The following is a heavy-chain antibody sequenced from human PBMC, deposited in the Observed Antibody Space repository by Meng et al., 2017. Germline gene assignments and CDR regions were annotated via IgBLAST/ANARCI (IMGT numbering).Heavy chain of an antibody. CDR2: ISSSSSYI. CDR3: AREDYGDSRPFDY. J-gene: IGHJ4*02. V-gene: IGHV3-21*01. CDR1: GFTFRSYS. D-gene: IGHD4-17*01. Sequence: EGELVGSGGGLVKPVGSLRLSCAASGFTFRSYSMNWVRQAPGKGLEWVSSISSSSSYIYYADSVKGRFTISRDNAKNSLYLQMNSLRAEDTAVYYCAREDYGDSRPFDYWGQGTLVTVSS.